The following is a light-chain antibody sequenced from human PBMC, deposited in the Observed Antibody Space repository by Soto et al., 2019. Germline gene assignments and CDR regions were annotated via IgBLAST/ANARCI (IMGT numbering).Light chain of an antibody. CDR2: AAS. Sequence: VIWMTQSPSLLSASTGDRVTISCRMSQGISNYLAWYQQKPGKAPELLIYAASTLQSGVPSRFSGSGSGTDFTLTISCLQSEDFATYFCQQYYSFPLTFGGGTKVEIK. CDR3: QQYYSFPLT. V-gene: IGKV1D-8*01. J-gene: IGKJ4*01. CDR1: QGISNY.